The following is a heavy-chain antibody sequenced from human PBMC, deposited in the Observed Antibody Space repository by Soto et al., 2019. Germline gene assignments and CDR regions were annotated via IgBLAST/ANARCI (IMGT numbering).Heavy chain of an antibody. J-gene: IGHJ4*02. Sequence: QITLKESGPPLVKPTQTLTLTCTFSGFSLSTSGVGVGWIRQPPGKALEWLALIYWDDDKRYSPSLKSRLTITKDNSKNQVVLTMTNMDHVDTATYYCALRRLDGSGSYYIVWFPYWGQGTLVTVSS. CDR2: IYWDDDK. V-gene: IGHV2-5*02. CDR3: ALRRLDGSGSYYIVWFPY. CDR1: GFSLSTSGVG. D-gene: IGHD3-10*01.